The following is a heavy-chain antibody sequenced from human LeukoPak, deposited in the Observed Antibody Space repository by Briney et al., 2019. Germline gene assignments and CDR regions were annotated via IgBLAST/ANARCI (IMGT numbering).Heavy chain of an antibody. Sequence: AGSLRLSSAASGFTFTDHTMDWVRQAPGKGLEWVSSVSNGADNTYYADSVKGRFTISRDNSRNTLYLQIDSLRAEDTAVYYCVREAGYCSPTGCSYTNWFDPWGQGTLVTVSS. CDR3: VREAGYCSPTGCSYTNWFDP. D-gene: IGHD2-15*01. V-gene: IGHV3-23*01. J-gene: IGHJ5*02. CDR2: VSNGADNT. CDR1: GFTFTDHT.